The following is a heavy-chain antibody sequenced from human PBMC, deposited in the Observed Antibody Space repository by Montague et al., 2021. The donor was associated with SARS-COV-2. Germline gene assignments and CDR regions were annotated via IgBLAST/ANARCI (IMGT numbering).Heavy chain of an antibody. CDR2: ISSSSSYK. CDR1: GFTFSSYS. Sequence: SQRLSCAASGFTFSSYSTNWVRQAPGKGLEWVSSISSSSSYKHYADSVKGRFTISRDNAKNSLYLQMNSLRAEDTAVYYCARDDYVWGSYRYGHYNWFDPWGQGTLVTVSS. CDR3: ARDDYVWGSYRYGHYNWFDP. J-gene: IGHJ5*02. V-gene: IGHV3-21*01. D-gene: IGHD3-16*02.